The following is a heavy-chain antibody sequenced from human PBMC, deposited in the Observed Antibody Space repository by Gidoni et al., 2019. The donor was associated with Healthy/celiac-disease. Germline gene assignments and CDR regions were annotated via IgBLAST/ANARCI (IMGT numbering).Heavy chain of an antibody. CDR3: ASPPWTLIRFHDAFDI. J-gene: IGHJ3*02. Sequence: QLQLQESGPGLVKLSETLSLTCTVSCGSIRSSRYYWGWIRQPPGKGLAWIGSIYYSGSTYYNPSLKSRVTISVDTSKNQFSLKLSSVTAADTAVYYCASPPWTLIRFHDAFDIWGQGTMVTVSS. D-gene: IGHD1-1*01. CDR2: IYYSGST. V-gene: IGHV4-39*01. CDR1: CGSIRSSRYY.